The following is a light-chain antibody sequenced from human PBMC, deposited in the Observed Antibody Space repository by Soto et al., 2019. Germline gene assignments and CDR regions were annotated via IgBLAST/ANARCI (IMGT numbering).Light chain of an antibody. V-gene: IGKV3-20*01. CDR2: GAS. CDR3: QQYVSSTPYT. Sequence: EIVLTQSPGTLSLSPGEISTLSCRASQSVSRSYLAWYQQKPGQAPRLLIYGASSRAPGIPDRFSGSGSGPDFTLNISRLEPADFAVYSCQQYVSSTPYTFGQGTKREIK. J-gene: IGKJ2*01. CDR1: QSVSRSY.